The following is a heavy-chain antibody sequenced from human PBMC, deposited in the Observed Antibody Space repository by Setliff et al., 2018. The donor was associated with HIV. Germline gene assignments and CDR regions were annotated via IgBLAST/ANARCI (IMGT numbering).Heavy chain of an antibody. V-gene: IGHV4-61*02. J-gene: IGHJ5*02. D-gene: IGHD1-7*01. CDR3: ARDRDWNWGGWFDP. CDR1: GGSISSGSYY. Sequence: NPSETLSLTCTVSGGSISSGSYYWGWIRQPAGKGLEWIGRIYGSGSTTFNPSLKSRVTISIDMSKNQFSLKMSSVTAADTAVYYCARDRDWNWGGWFDPWGQGALVTVSS. CDR2: IYGSGST.